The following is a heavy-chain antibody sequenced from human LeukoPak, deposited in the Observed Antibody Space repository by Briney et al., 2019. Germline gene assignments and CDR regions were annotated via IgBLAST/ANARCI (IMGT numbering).Heavy chain of an antibody. Sequence: GGSLRLSCAASGFTFSSYAMSWVRQAPGKGLEWVSAISGSGGSTYYADSVKGRFTISRDNSKNTLYLQMNSLRAGDTAVYYCAKVTGIQLWRLFDYWGQGTLVTVSS. D-gene: IGHD5-18*01. CDR2: ISGSGGST. CDR1: GFTFSSYA. CDR3: AKVTGIQLWRLFDY. J-gene: IGHJ4*02. V-gene: IGHV3-23*01.